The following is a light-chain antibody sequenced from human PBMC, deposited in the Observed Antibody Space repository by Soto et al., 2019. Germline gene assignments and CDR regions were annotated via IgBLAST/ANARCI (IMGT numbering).Light chain of an antibody. V-gene: IGLV2-14*01. CDR2: DVG. CDR1: SSDIGGYNF. J-gene: IGLJ1*01. CDR3: NSYRTGSTYF. Sequence: QSALPQPASVSGSPGQSITIACTGTSSDIGGYNFVSWYQQHPGKAPKLLIYDVGNRPSGVSNRFSGSKSGKTASLTISGLQSEDEAHYYCNSYRTGSTYFFGTGPKLTVL.